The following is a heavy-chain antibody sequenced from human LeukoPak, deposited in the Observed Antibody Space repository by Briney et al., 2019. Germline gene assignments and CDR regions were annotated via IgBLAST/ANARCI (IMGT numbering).Heavy chain of an antibody. D-gene: IGHD1-1*01. V-gene: IGHV3-23*01. Sequence: GGSLRLSCAASGFTFSSYGMSWARQAPGKGLEWVSAISGSGGSRYYADSVKGRFTISRDNSKTTLYLQMNSLRAEDTAVYYCARGEGTGNGLRFWGQGTLVTVSS. J-gene: IGHJ4*02. CDR3: ARGEGTGNGLRF. CDR1: GFTFSSYG. CDR2: ISGSGGSR.